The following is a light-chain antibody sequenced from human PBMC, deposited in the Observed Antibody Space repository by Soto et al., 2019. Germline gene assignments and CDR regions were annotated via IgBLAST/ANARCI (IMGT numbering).Light chain of an antibody. CDR2: WAS. J-gene: IGKJ1*01. CDR1: QSVLYSSNNKNY. CDR3: HQYYDSPWT. Sequence: DIVMTQSPDSLAVSLGERATINCKSSQSVLYSSNNKNYLAWYQQEPGQPPKVLIYWASTRESGVPDRFSGSGSGTDFTLHISSLQAEDVAVYFCHQYYDSPWTFGQGTKVEIK. V-gene: IGKV4-1*01.